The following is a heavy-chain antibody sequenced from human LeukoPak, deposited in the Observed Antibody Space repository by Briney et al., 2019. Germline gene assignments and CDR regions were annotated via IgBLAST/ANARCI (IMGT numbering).Heavy chain of an antibody. J-gene: IGHJ4*02. Sequence: GGSLRLSCAASGFTFSSYSMNWVRQAPGKGLEWVSSISSSSSYIYYADSVKGRFTISRDNAKSSLYLQMNSLRAEDTAVYYCARARGRIAVAEVFDYWGQGTLVTVSS. D-gene: IGHD6-19*01. CDR1: GFTFSSYS. V-gene: IGHV3-21*01. CDR2: ISSSSSYI. CDR3: ARARGRIAVAEVFDY.